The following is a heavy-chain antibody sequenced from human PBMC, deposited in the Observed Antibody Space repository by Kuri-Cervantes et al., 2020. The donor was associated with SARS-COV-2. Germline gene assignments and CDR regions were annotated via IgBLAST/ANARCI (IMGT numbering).Heavy chain of an antibody. CDR1: GGPISSYY. J-gene: IGHJ4*02. CDR2: IFYSGST. V-gene: IGHV4-59*12. Sequence: SEPLSLTCTVSGGPISSYYWSWIRQPPGKGLEWIGYIFYSGSTNYNPSLKSRATISVDTSKNQFSLKLSSVTAADTAVYHCASSGWDLTFDYWGQGTRVTVSS. D-gene: IGHD6-19*01. CDR3: ASSGWDLTFDY.